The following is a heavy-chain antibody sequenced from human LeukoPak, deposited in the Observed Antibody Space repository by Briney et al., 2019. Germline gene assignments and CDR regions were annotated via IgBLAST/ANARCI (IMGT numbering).Heavy chain of an antibody. V-gene: IGHV1-3*02. CDR2: SNAGNGNT. J-gene: IGHJ4*02. CDR1: GYTFTSYA. Sequence: ASVKVSCKASGYTFTSYAMHWVRQAPGQRLEWMGWSNAGNGNTKYSQEFQGRVTITRDTSASTAYMELSSLRSEDTAVYYCARDLRPAGRYSGSYLFDYWGQGTLVTVSS. CDR3: ARDLRPAGRYSGSYLFDY. D-gene: IGHD1-26*01.